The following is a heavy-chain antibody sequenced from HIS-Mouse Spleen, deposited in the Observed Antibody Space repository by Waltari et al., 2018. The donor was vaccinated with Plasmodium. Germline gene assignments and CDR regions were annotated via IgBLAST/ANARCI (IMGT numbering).Heavy chain of an antibody. CDR2: ISYDGSNK. V-gene: IGHV3-30*18. D-gene: IGHD6-13*01. J-gene: IGHJ4*02. CDR3: AKDRRSSSWYVDY. Sequence: QLQLVESGGGVVQPGRSLRLSYAVSRFTSSTFGMHWVRQAPGKGLEWVAVISYDGSNKYYADSVKGRFTISRDNSKNTLYLQMNSLRAEDTAVYYCAKDRRSSSWYVDYWGQGTLVTVSS. CDR1: RFTSSTFG.